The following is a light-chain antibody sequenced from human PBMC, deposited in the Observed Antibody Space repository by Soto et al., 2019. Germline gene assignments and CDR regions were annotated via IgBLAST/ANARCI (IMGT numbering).Light chain of an antibody. CDR2: DVS. J-gene: IGLJ2*01. CDR3: SSYTSSSTRV. CDR1: SSDVGGYNY. Sequence: QSALTQPASVSGSPGQSITISCTGTSSDVGGYNYVSWYQQHPGKAPKLMIYDVSNRPSGVSNRFSGSKSGNTASLTISGLQAEDEADYYCSSYTSSSTRVFGGGPKLPVL. V-gene: IGLV2-14*01.